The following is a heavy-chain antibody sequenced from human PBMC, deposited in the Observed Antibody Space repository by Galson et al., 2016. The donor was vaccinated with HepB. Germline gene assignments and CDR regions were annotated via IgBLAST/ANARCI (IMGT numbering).Heavy chain of an antibody. D-gene: IGHD3-16*01. J-gene: IGHJ4*02. CDR2: IYYTGST. Sequence: TLSLTCTVSGDSINSGDYYWSWIRQTPGKGLEWIGYIYYTGSTYYNPSLKSRVTISVDTSKNQFSLKLSSVTAADTAVYYCARGWGYDYVWGRRALDYWGQGTLVTVSS. CDR1: GDSINSGDYY. V-gene: IGHV4-30-4*01. CDR3: ARGWGYDYVWGRRALDY.